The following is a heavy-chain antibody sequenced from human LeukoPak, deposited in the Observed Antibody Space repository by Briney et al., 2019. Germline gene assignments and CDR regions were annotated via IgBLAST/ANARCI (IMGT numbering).Heavy chain of an antibody. CDR3: ARFTSTLTMDY. J-gene: IGHJ4*02. Sequence: SETLSLTCAVYGGSFSGYYWSWIRQPPGKGLEWIGEINHSGSTNYNPSLKSRVTISVDTSKNQFSLKLSPVTAADTAVYYCARFTSTLTMDYWGQGTLVTVSS. CDR1: GGSFSGYY. CDR2: INHSGST. V-gene: IGHV4-34*01.